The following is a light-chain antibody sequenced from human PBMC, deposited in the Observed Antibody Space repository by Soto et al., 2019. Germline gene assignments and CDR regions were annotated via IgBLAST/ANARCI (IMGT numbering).Light chain of an antibody. CDR2: GVT. V-gene: IGLV2-8*01. Sequence: VLTQPPSASWSPGQSVTISCTGTSSDVGAYTYVSWYQQHPGKAPKLMIYGVTERPSGVPDRFSGSKSGNTASLTVSGLQTEDEAYYYCSSYAGSNNYVFGTGTKVTVL. CDR1: SSDVGAYTY. CDR3: SSYAGSNNYV. J-gene: IGLJ1*01.